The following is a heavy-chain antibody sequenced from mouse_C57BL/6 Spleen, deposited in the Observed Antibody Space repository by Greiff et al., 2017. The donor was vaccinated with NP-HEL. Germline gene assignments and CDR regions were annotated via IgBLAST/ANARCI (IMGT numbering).Heavy chain of an antibody. CDR2: INPNYGTT. CDR1: GYSFTDYN. V-gene: IGHV1-39*01. Sequence: VQLQQSGPELVKPGASVKISCKASGYSFTDYNMNWVKQSNGKSLEWIGVINPNYGTTSSTQKFKGKATLTVDQSSSTAYMQLNSLTSEDSAVYYCARGYYYGSSYWAMDYWGQGTSVTVSS. D-gene: IGHD1-1*01. J-gene: IGHJ4*01. CDR3: ARGYYYGSSYWAMDY.